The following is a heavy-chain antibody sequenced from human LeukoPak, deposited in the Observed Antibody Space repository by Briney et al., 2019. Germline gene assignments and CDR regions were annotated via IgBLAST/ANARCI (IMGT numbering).Heavy chain of an antibody. CDR3: ARAPRRYSSSFDYFDY. CDR1: GGSISSGDYY. Sequence: SQTLSLTCTVSGGSISSGDYYWSWIRQPPGTGLEWLGYIYYSGSTYYNPSLKSRVTISVDTSKNQFSLKLSSVTAADTAVYYCARAPRRYSSSFDYFDYWGQGTLVTVSS. J-gene: IGHJ4*02. CDR2: IYYSGST. D-gene: IGHD6-13*01. V-gene: IGHV4-30-4*01.